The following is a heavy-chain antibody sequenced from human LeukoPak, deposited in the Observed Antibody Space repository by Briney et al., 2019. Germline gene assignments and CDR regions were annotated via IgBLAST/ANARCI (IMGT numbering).Heavy chain of an antibody. Sequence: SETLSLTCTVSGGSISGYFWGWIRQSPGKGLEWIGYIFYSGFTNYNPSLKSRVTISVDTPKNQFSLKLTSVTAADTAVYFCARREYCGGTSCYSAALDFWGQGILVTVSS. CDR1: GGSISGYF. V-gene: IGHV4-59*08. CDR2: IFYSGFT. J-gene: IGHJ4*02. CDR3: ARREYCGGTSCYSAALDF. D-gene: IGHD2-15*01.